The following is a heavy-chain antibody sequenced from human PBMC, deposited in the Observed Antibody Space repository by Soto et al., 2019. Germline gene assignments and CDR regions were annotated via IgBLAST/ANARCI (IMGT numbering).Heavy chain of an antibody. CDR1: GGIFNNYA. Sequence: QVQLVQSGAEVKKPGSSVRVSCKAYGGIFNNYAISWVRQAPGQGPEWLGGIIPIFGTPNYSKKFQGRVTITADESTTTSYMDLSSLRSEDTAVYYCASSVGTMTQTGMYYYYGLDVWGQGTAVTVSS. CDR2: IIPIFGTP. V-gene: IGHV1-69*12. CDR3: ASSVGTMTQTGMYYYYGLDV. J-gene: IGHJ6*02. D-gene: IGHD5-12*01.